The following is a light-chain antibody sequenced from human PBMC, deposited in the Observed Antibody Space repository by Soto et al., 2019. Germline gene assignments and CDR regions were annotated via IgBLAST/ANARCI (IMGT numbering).Light chain of an antibody. CDR1: QRVSSSY. V-gene: IGKV3-20*01. J-gene: IGKJ2*01. Sequence: EIVLTQSPGTLSLSPGERATLSCRASQRVSSSYFAWYQQKPGQAPRLLIYGASRRATDIPDRFTGSGSGTDFTLTITRLEPEDFAVYYCQQYEAFGQGTKVEIK. CDR3: QQYEA. CDR2: GAS.